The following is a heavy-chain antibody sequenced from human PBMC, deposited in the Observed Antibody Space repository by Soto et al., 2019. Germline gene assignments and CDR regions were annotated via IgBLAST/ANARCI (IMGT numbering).Heavy chain of an antibody. CDR1: GFTFADGG. V-gene: IGHV3-15*01. CDR2: VKDMTEGGAI. J-gene: IGHJ5*02. Sequence: GGVLRRSSTAPGFTFADGGKRLVRPAPGKGVEWLGRVKDMTEGGAIDYAAPVKGRFIISRDDLKKTLYLQMNSLKSEDTAVYYCARGPLCEAAGTCGWFDPWGQGTLVTVSS. CDR3: ARGPLCEAAGTCGWFDP. D-gene: IGHD6-13*01.